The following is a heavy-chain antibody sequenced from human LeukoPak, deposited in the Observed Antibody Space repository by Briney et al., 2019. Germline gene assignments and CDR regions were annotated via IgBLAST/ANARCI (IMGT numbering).Heavy chain of an antibody. Sequence: PSETLSLTCTVYAGSLSSSSYYWGWIRQPPGKGLEWIGSIYYSGSTYYNPSLKSRVTISVDTSKNQFSLKLSSVTAADTAVYYCASRDDFWSGPIDYWGQGTLVTVSS. CDR1: AGSLSSSSYY. D-gene: IGHD3-3*01. CDR3: ASRDDFWSGPIDY. V-gene: IGHV4-39*01. J-gene: IGHJ4*02. CDR2: IYYSGST.